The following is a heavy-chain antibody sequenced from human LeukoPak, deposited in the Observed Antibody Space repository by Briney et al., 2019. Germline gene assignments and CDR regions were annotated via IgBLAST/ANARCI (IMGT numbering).Heavy chain of an antibody. CDR3: ARCSGGSCYGLAFDY. CDR1: GFTFSSYA. CDR2: ISGSGGST. Sequence: PGGSLRPSCAASGFTFSSYAMSWVRQAPGKGLEWVSAISGSGGSTYYADSVKGRFTISRDNSKNTLYLQMNSLRAEDTAVYYCARCSGGSCYGLAFDYWGQGTLVTVSS. V-gene: IGHV3-23*01. D-gene: IGHD2-15*01. J-gene: IGHJ4*02.